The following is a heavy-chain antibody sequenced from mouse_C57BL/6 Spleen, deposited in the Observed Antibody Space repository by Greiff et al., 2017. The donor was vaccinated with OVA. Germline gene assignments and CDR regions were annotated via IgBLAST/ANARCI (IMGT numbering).Heavy chain of an antibody. Sequence: VQLVESGPELVKPGASVKLSCKASGYTFTSYDINWVKQRPGQGLEWIGWIYPRDGSTKYNEKFKGKATLTVDTSSSTAYMELHSLTSEDSAVYFCARLTTVVKGYFDVWGTGTTVTVSS. V-gene: IGHV1-85*01. CDR3: ARLTTVVKGYFDV. D-gene: IGHD1-1*01. CDR1: GYTFTSYD. J-gene: IGHJ1*03. CDR2: IYPRDGST.